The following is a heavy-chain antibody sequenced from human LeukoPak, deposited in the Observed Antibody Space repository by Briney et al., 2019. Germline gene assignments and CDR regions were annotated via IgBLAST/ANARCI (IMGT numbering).Heavy chain of an antibody. J-gene: IGHJ4*02. CDR2: INPNSGGT. Sequence: ASVKVSCKASGYTFTGYYMHWVRQAPGQGLEWMGWINPNSGGTNYAQKFQGRVTMTRDTSISIAYMELSRLRSDDTAVYYCAAPGGYCSSTSCYAALGYWGQGTLVTVSS. CDR1: GYTFTGYY. V-gene: IGHV1-2*02. D-gene: IGHD2-2*01. CDR3: AAPGGYCSSTSCYAALGY.